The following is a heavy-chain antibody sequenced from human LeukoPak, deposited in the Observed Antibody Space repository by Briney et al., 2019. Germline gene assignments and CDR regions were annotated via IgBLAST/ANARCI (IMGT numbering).Heavy chain of an antibody. D-gene: IGHD3-22*01. Sequence: GGSLRLSCAASGFTFNNYAMGWVRQAPGKGLEWVSAISGSGSSTYYTDSVKGRFTISRGNSKNTLFLQMNSLRVEDTAVYYCTRTRWTSGYYFDYWGQGTLVTVSS. V-gene: IGHV3-23*01. CDR2: ISGSGSST. CDR1: GFTFNNYA. J-gene: IGHJ4*02. CDR3: TRTRWTSGYYFDY.